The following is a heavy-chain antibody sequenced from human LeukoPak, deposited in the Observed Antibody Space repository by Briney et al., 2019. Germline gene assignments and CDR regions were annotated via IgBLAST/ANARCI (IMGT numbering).Heavy chain of an antibody. Sequence: SETLSLTCTVSGGSINSYYWSWIRQPPGKGLEWIGYIYFSGSTNYNPSLTSRVTISVDTSKNQFSLKLNSVTAADTAVYYCARYGSGSYSDDHFQHWGQGTLVTVSS. CDR3: ARYGSGSYSDDHFQH. J-gene: IGHJ1*01. CDR1: GGSINSYY. CDR2: IYFSGST. D-gene: IGHD3-10*01. V-gene: IGHV4-59*08.